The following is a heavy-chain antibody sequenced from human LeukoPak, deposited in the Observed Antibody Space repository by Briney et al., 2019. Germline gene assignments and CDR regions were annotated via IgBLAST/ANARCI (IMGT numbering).Heavy chain of an antibody. D-gene: IGHD5-12*01. CDR2: IYSGGTT. CDR1: GFTVSTNY. CDR3: ARYDYGRSGFDY. V-gene: IGHV3-66*01. J-gene: IGHJ4*02. Sequence: GGSLRLSCAASGFTVSTNYMTWVRQAPGKGLEWVSVIYSGGTTYYADSVNGRFSISRDNSNNTLYLQMNSLRAEDTAVYYCARYDYGRSGFDYWGQGTLVTVSS.